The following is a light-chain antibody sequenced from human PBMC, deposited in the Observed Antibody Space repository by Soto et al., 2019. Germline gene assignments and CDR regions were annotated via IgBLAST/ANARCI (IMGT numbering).Light chain of an antibody. CDR1: SSNIGTNT. V-gene: IGLV1-44*01. Sequence: QTVVTQPPSASGTPGQRVTISCSGSSSNIGTNTVNWYQQLPGTAPKLLIYNNNQRPSGVPDRFSGSKSGTSASLAISGLQSEDEADYYCATWDETLNGWVFGGGTQLTVL. J-gene: IGLJ3*02. CDR3: ATWDETLNGWV. CDR2: NNN.